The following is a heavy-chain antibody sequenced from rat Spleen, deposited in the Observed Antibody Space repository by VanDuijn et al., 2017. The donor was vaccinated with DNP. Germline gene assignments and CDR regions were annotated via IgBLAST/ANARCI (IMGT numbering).Heavy chain of an antibody. Sequence: QVQLKESGPGLVQPSQTLSLTCTVAGFSLTTYNVHWVRQPPGKGLEWMGVIWKNGATRYNSALKSRLNFSKSTSKSQVFLKLNSLQTEDTATYYCARGPIYNNLWFAYWGQGTLVTVSS. V-gene: IGHV2-41*01. CDR3: ARGPIYNNLWFAY. CDR2: IWKNGAT. CDR1: GFSLTTYN. D-gene: IGHD1-10*01. J-gene: IGHJ3*01.